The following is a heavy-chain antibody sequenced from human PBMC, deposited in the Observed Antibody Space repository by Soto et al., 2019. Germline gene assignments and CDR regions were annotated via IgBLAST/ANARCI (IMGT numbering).Heavy chain of an antibody. CDR3: ARDRDYYDSSGPSYFQH. J-gene: IGHJ1*01. CDR1: GFTFSSYE. D-gene: IGHD3-22*01. V-gene: IGHV3-48*03. Sequence: EVQLVESGGGLVQPGGSLRLSCAASGFTFSSYEMNWVRQAQGKGLEWVSYISSSGSTIYYADSVKGRFTISRDNAKNSLYLQMNSLRAEDTAVYYCARDRDYYDSSGPSYFQHWGQGTLVTVSS. CDR2: ISSSGSTI.